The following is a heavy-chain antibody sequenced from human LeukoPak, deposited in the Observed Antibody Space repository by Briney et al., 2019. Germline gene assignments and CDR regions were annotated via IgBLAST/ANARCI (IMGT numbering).Heavy chain of an antibody. CDR1: GFTFSSYA. J-gene: IGHJ4*02. V-gene: IGHV3-23*01. CDR2: ISGSGVTT. Sequence: GGSLRLSCVASGFTFSSYAMSWVRQAPGKGLEWFSAISGSGVTTHYAGSVKGRFSISRDNSKNTLYLQMNSLRAEDTAVYYCARKLHYYGSGSALDNWGQGTLVTVSS. D-gene: IGHD3-10*01. CDR3: ARKLHYYGSGSALDN.